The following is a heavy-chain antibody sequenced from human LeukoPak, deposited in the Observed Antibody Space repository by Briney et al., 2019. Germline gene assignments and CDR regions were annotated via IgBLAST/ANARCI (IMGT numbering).Heavy chain of an antibody. V-gene: IGHV4-34*01. CDR1: GGSFSGYY. CDR3: ASRRITMVRGVNWFDS. Sequence: PSETLSLTCAVYGGSFSGYYWSWIRQPPGKGLEWIGEINHSGSTNYNPSLKSRVTISVDTSKNQFSLKLSSVTAADTAVYYCASRRITMVRGVNWFDSWGQGTLVTVSS. CDR2: INHSGST. J-gene: IGHJ5*01. D-gene: IGHD3-10*01.